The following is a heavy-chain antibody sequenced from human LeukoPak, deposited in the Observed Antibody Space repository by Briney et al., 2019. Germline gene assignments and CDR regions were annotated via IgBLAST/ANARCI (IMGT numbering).Heavy chain of an antibody. CDR3: ARQYSGYDYYFDY. CDR2: IYPGDSDT. D-gene: IGHD5-12*01. CDR1: GYSFTTYW. Sequence: GESLKISCRGSGYSFTTYWIGWVRQMPGKGLEWMGIIYPGDSDTRYSPSFQGQVTMSADKSINTAYLHWSSLKASDTAMYFCARQYSGYDYYFDYWGQGILVTVSS. J-gene: IGHJ4*02. V-gene: IGHV5-51*01.